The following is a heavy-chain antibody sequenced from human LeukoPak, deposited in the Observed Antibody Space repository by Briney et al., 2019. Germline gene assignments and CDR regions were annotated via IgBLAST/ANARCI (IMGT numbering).Heavy chain of an antibody. CDR3: AKGYSGSSFSDVDY. CDR1: GFTFSNYA. Sequence: PGGSLRLSCAASGFTFSNYAMHWVRQAPGKGLEWVAVISYDGNNKYYADSVKGRFTISRDNSKNTLYLQMISLTDEDTAVYYCAKGYSGSSFSDVDYWGQGTLVTVSS. V-gene: IGHV3-30-3*01. CDR2: ISYDGNNK. J-gene: IGHJ4*02. D-gene: IGHD1-26*01.